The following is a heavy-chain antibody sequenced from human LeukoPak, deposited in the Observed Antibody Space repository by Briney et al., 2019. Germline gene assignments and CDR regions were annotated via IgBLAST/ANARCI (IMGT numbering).Heavy chain of an antibody. Sequence: GGSLRLSCAASGFTFSSYAMHWVRQAPGKGLEYVSAISSNGGSTYYANSVKGRFTISRDNSKNTLYLQMGSLRAEDMAVYYCASEVPAAYWGQGTLVTVSS. CDR3: ASEVPAAY. CDR1: GFTFSSYA. V-gene: IGHV3-64*01. D-gene: IGHD2-2*01. J-gene: IGHJ4*02. CDR2: ISSNGGST.